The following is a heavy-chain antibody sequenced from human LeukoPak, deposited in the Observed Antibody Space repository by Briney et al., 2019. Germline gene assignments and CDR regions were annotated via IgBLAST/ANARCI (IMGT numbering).Heavy chain of an antibody. CDR2: IYYSGST. D-gene: IGHD5-12*01. J-gene: IGHJ4*02. CDR1: GGSISSYY. CDR3: ARVGGYDRGYYFDY. V-gene: IGHV4-59*01. Sequence: SETLSLTCTVSGGSISSYYWSWIPQPPGKGLEWIGYIYYSGSTNYNPSLKSRVTISVDTSKNQFSLKLSSVTAADTAVYYCARVGGYDRGYYFDYWGQGTLVTVSS.